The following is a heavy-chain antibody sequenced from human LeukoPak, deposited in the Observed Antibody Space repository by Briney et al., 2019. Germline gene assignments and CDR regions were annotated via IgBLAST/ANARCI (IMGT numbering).Heavy chain of an antibody. D-gene: IGHD5-12*01. CDR1: GGSISSSLYF. J-gene: IGHJ5*02. CDR3: ASPNSGHGGQRFDP. V-gene: IGHV4-39*01. Sequence: KPSETLSLTCIVSGGSISSSLYFWAWIRQAPGKGLEWTGSIYYSGTTYYNPSLKSRVTISVDTSKHQFSLKLSSVTAADTAIYYCASPNSGHGGQRFDPWGQGTLVTVSS. CDR2: IYYSGTT.